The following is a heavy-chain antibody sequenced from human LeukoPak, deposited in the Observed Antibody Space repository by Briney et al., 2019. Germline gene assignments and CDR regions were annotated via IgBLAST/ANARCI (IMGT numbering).Heavy chain of an antibody. D-gene: IGHD5/OR15-5a*01. CDR3: ARSTRSTAFDI. Sequence: SETLSLTCTVSGGSISGNSYYWGWTRQPPGKGLEWIGSIYYSGSTYYNPSLKSRVTISVDTSKNQFSLKLSSVTAADTAVYYCARSTRSTAFDIWGQGTMVTVSS. V-gene: IGHV4-39*01. CDR1: GGSISGNSYY. CDR2: IYYSGST. J-gene: IGHJ3*02.